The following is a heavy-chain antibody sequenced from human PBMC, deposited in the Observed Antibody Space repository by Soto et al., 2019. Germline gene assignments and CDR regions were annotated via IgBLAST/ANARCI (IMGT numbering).Heavy chain of an antibody. D-gene: IGHD4-17*01. CDR2: INPNSGSI. CDR1: GYTFTGYY. CDR3: AKAPGPTMTRQVFDI. V-gene: IGHV1-2*02. Sequence: ASVKVSCKASGYTFTGYYMHWVRQAPGQGLEWMGWINPNSGSIGYADSVKGRFTISRDNAKNSLYVQMNSLRAEDTALYYCAKAPGPTMTRQVFDIWGQGTMVTVSS. J-gene: IGHJ3*02.